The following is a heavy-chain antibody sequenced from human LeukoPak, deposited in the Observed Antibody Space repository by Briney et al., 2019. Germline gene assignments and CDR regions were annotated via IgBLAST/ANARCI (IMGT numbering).Heavy chain of an antibody. D-gene: IGHD6-19*01. CDR1: GYTFTSYY. Sequence: ASVKVSCKASGYTFTSYYIHWVRQAPGQGLEWMGIINPSGGSTSYAQKFQGRVTMTRDTSTSTVYMELSSLRSEDTAVYYCARNSGWWMFDYWGQGTLVTVSS. J-gene: IGHJ4*02. CDR2: INPSGGST. CDR3: ARNSGWWMFDY. V-gene: IGHV1-46*01.